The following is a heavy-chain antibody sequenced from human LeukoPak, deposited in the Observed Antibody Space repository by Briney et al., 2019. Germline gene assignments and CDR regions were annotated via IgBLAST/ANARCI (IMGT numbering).Heavy chain of an antibody. Sequence: PGGSLRLSCAASGVTLSTNHMSWVRHAPGKGLEWVSIVYSCGSTYYTDSVKGRFTISRDNSKNTLYLQMNSLRAGDTAVYYCARDSGGLDYWGQGTVVTVSS. J-gene: IGHJ4*02. D-gene: IGHD4-23*01. CDR3: ARDSGGLDY. V-gene: IGHV3-66*01. CDR2: VYSCGST. CDR1: GVTLSTNH.